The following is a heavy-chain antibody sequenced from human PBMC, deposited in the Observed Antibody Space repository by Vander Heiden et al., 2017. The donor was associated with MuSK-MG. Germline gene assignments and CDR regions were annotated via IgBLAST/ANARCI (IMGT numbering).Heavy chain of an antibody. Sequence: APGKGLEWVSAISGSGGSTYYADSGKVRFTISRDNSKNTRDLKRSSLRPDDTAVYYCAKWNQKGQLWLGSVDYRCHGPLIAISS. J-gene: IGHJ4*01. CDR2: ISGSGGST. CDR3: AKWNQKGQLWLGSVDY. D-gene: IGHD5-18*01. V-gene: IGHV3-23*01.